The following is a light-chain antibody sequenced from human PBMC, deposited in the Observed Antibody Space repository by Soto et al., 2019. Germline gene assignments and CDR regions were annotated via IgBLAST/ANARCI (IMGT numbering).Light chain of an antibody. CDR3: QQSYSTLQT. CDR1: QTITKY. CDR2: AAS. J-gene: IGKJ4*01. V-gene: IGKV1-39*01. Sequence: DIQMTQSPSSLSASVGDRVTITCRASQTITKYLNWYQQKPGKVPKLLIYAASSLQSGVPSRFSGSGSGTVFTLTISSLEPEYFATYYCQQSYSTLQTFGGGTKVEIK.